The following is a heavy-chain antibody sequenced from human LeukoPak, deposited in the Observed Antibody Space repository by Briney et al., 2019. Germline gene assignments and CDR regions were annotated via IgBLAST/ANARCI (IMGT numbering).Heavy chain of an antibody. Sequence: SETLSLTCTVSGGSISSYYWSWIRQPPGKGLEWIGEINHRGSTNYNPSLKSRVTISVDTSKNQFSLNLNSVTAADTAVYYCARHSDRGPAYWGQGTLVTVSS. CDR3: ARHSDRGPAY. CDR2: INHRGST. V-gene: IGHV4-34*01. CDR1: GGSISSYY. J-gene: IGHJ4*02.